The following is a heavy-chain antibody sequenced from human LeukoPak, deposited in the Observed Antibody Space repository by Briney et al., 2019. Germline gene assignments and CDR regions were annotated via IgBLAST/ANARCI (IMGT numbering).Heavy chain of an antibody. CDR1: GYSFTSYW. CDR2: IYPGGSET. D-gene: IGHD6-13*01. CDR3: ARHGDSSSSWCLDY. V-gene: IGHV5-51*01. Sequence: GESLKISCKGSGYSFTSYWIGWVRQMPGKGLEWMGIIYPGGSETRYSPSFQGQVTISADKSITTAYLQWSSLKASDTAMYYCARHGDSSSSWCLDYWGQGTLVTVSS. J-gene: IGHJ4*02.